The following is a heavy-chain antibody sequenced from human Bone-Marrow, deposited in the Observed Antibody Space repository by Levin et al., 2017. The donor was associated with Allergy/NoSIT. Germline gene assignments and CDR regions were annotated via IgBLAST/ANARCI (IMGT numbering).Heavy chain of an antibody. D-gene: IGHD2/OR15-2a*01. CDR1: GYTFSSHG. CDR2: ISTFNGNT. CDR3: ARDLVTDYYFYYGMDV. J-gene: IGHJ6*02. Sequence: ASVKVSCKASGYTFSSHGISWVRQAPGQGLEWMGRISTFNGNTKYAQKWQGRVTMTTDTSTNTAYMELRSLRADDTAVYYCARDLVTDYYFYYGMDVWGQGTTVTVSS. V-gene: IGHV1-18*01.